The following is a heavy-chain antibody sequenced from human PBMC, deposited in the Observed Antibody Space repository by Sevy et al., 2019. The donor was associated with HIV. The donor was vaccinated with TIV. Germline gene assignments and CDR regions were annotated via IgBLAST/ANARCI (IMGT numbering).Heavy chain of an antibody. CDR1: GGSISSYY. Sequence: SETPSRTCTVSGGSISSYYWSWIRQPPGKGLEWIGYIYYSGSTNYNPSLKSRVTISVDTSKNQFSLKLSSVTAADTAVYYCARDPPGDAFDIWGQRTMVTVSS. CDR3: ARDPPGDAFDI. J-gene: IGHJ3*02. V-gene: IGHV4-59*01. CDR2: IYYSGST.